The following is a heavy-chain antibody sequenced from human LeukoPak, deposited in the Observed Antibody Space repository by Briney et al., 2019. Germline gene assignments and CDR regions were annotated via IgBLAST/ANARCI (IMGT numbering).Heavy chain of an antibody. Sequence: GGSLRLSCAASGFTVSSNYMTWVRQAPGKGLEWVSVLYSGGTTNYADSVKGRFTISRDNSKNTLYLLMNSLRPEDTAVYYCARELHWGQGTLVTVSS. CDR1: GFTVSSNY. V-gene: IGHV3-66*02. CDR2: LYSGGTT. CDR3: ARELH. J-gene: IGHJ4*02. D-gene: IGHD1-26*01.